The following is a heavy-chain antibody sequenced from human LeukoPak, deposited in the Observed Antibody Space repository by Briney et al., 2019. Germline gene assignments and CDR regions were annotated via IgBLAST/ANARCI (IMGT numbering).Heavy chain of an antibody. CDR2: IKSKTDGGTT. J-gene: IGHJ4*02. D-gene: IGHD2-21*02. V-gene: IGHV3-15*01. CDR1: GFTFSNAW. Sequence: GGPLRLSCAASGFTFSNAWMSWVRQAPGKGLEWVGRIKSKTDGGTTDYAAPVKGRFTISRDDSKNTLYRQMNSLKTEDTAVYYCAKEAVTAIPSYFDYWGQGTLVTVSS. CDR3: AKEAVTAIPSYFDY.